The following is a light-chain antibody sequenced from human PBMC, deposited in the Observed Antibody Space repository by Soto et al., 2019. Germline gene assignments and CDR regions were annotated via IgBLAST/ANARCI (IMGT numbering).Light chain of an antibody. Sequence: QTVVTQEPSFSVSPGGTVTLTCGLSSGSVSTAYYPSWYQQSPGQAPRTLIYNTNTRSSGVPDRFSGSILGNKAALTITGAQADDESDYYCALYLGRGISAFGVGTQLTVL. V-gene: IGLV8-61*01. CDR2: NTN. CDR3: ALYLGRGISA. CDR1: SGSVSTAYY. J-gene: IGLJ2*01.